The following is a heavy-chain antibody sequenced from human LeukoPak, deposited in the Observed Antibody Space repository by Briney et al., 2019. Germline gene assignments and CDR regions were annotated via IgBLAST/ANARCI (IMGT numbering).Heavy chain of an antibody. CDR1: GGSISSSNW. V-gene: IGHV4-4*02. Sequence: SETLSLTCAVSGGSISSSNWWSWVRQPPGKWREWIGEIYHSGSTNHNPSLKSRVTISVDKSKNQFSLKLSSVTAADTAVYYCARYGGYCYGMDVWGKGTTVTVSS. CDR3: ARYGGYCYGMDV. D-gene: IGHD3-10*01. J-gene: IGHJ6*04. CDR2: IYHSGST.